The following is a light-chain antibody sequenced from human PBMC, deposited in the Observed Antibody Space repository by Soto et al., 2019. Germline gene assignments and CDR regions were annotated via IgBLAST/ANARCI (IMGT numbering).Light chain of an antibody. J-gene: IGKJ3*01. CDR3: QELSSYQYT. V-gene: IGKV1-9*01. CDR1: QGISNY. CDR2: AAS. Sequence: DIQLTQSPSFLSASVGDRVTITCRASQGISNYLAWYQQKPGKAHTLLIYAASTLQSGVPSRFSGSGSGTEFTLTISSLQTEYFATYYCQELSSYQYTFGPVTKVDIK.